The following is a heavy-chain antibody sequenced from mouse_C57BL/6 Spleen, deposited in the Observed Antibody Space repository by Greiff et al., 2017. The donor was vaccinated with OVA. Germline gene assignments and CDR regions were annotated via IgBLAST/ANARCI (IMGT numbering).Heavy chain of an antibody. D-gene: IGHD1-1*01. CDR1: GYTFTSYG. CDR3: ARESHCYGSNYYAMDY. CDR2: IYPRSGNT. J-gene: IGHJ4*01. V-gene: IGHV1-81*01. Sequence: QVQLQQSGAELARPGASVKLSCKASGYTFTSYGISWVKQRTGQGLEWIGEIYPRSGNTYYNEKFKGKATLTADKSSSTAYMELRNLTSEDSAFFIYARESHCYGSNYYAMDYWGQGTSVTVS.